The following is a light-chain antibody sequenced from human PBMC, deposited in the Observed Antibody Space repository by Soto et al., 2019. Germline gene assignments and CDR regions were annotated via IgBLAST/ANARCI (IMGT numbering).Light chain of an antibody. CDR2: GAS. Sequence: DFQMTQSPSSLSASIGDRVTVTCRASHDIGKSLAWYQQRPGKSPTLLIYGASTLQSGVPPRFSGSGSGTDFTLAISTLRPEDVAPYYCQNYNSAPFIFGGGTKVEVK. J-gene: IGKJ4*01. V-gene: IGKV1-27*01. CDR1: HDIGKS. CDR3: QNYNSAPFI.